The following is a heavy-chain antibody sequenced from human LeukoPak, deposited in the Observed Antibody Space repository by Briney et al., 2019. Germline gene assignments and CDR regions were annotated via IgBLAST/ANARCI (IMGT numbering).Heavy chain of an antibody. J-gene: IGHJ6*02. CDR2: INPNSGGT. V-gene: IGHV1-2*02. CDR1: GYTFTGYY. D-gene: IGHD3-9*01. Sequence: GASVKVSCKASGYTFTGYYMHWVRQAPGQGLEWMGWINPNSGGTNYAQKFQGRVTMTRDTSISTAYMELSRLRSDDTAVYYCAREERYFDWLFQYYYYGMGVWGQGTTVTVSS. CDR3: AREERYFDWLFQYYYYGMGV.